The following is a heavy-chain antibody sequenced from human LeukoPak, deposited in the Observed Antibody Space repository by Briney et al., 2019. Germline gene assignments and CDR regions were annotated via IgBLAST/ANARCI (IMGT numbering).Heavy chain of an antibody. CDR1: GFTFSTCS. V-gene: IGHV3-48*02. Sequence: GGSLRLSCAASGFTFSTCSMNWVRQAPGKGLEWLSYISSSSSPIYYADSVKGRFTISRDNAKNSLYLEMNSLRDEDTAMYYCATEDSGRFHWGQGTLVTVSS. CDR2: ISSSSSPI. J-gene: IGHJ4*02. D-gene: IGHD6-19*01. CDR3: ATEDSGRFH.